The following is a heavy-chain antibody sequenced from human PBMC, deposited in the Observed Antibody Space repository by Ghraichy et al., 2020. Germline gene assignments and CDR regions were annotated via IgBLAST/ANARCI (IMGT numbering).Heavy chain of an antibody. J-gene: IGHJ6*02. D-gene: IGHD2-15*01. Sequence: GGSLRLSCAASGFTFSSYSMNWVRQAPGKGLEWVSSISSSSSYIYYADSVKGRFTISRDNAKNSLYLQMNSLRAEDTAVYYCARGYCSGGSCATPLQMDVWGQGTTVTVSS. CDR2: ISSSSSYI. CDR3: ARGYCSGGSCATPLQMDV. V-gene: IGHV3-21*01. CDR1: GFTFSSYS.